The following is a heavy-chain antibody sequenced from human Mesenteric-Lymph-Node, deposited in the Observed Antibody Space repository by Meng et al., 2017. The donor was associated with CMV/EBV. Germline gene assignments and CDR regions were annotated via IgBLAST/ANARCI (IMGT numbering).Heavy chain of an antibody. Sequence: ASVQVTCKASGYTFTSYDINWVRQATGQGLEWMGWMNPNSGNTGYAQKFQGRVTITRNNSISTAYMELSSLRSEDTAVYYCARGRNDFWSGYNWFDPWGQGTLVTVSS. CDR2: MNPNSGNT. CDR1: GYTFTSYD. D-gene: IGHD3-3*01. CDR3: ARGRNDFWSGYNWFDP. V-gene: IGHV1-8*03. J-gene: IGHJ5*02.